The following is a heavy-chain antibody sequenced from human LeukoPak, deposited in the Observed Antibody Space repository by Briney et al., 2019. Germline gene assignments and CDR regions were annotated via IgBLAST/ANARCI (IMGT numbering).Heavy chain of an antibody. Sequence: SCKASGGTFSSYAMSWVRQAPGKGLEWVSGISGSGGSTYYADSVKGRFTISRDNSRNTLYLQINSLRAEDTAVYYCAKRIATYDSSGIDYWGQGTLVTVSS. CDR2: ISGSGGST. J-gene: IGHJ4*02. D-gene: IGHD3-22*01. CDR1: GGTFSSYA. V-gene: IGHV3-23*01. CDR3: AKRIATYDSSGIDY.